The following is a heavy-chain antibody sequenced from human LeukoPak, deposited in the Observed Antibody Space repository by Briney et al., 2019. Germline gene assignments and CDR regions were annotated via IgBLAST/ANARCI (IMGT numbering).Heavy chain of an antibody. J-gene: IGHJ4*02. CDR3: ARDYDYGDYPGY. CDR2: INWNGGRT. V-gene: IGHV3-20*04. Sequence: GGPLRLSCAASGFMFYDYGMSWVRQAPGKGLGWVSGINWNGGRTGYADSVKGRFTISRDNAKNSLYLQMNSLRAEDTALYYCARDYDYGDYPGYWGQGTLVTVSS. D-gene: IGHD4-17*01. CDR1: GFMFYDYG.